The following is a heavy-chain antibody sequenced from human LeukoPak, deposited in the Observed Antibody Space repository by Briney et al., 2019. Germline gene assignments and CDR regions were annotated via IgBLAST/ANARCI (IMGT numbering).Heavy chain of an antibody. V-gene: IGHV3-53*01. D-gene: IGHD3-3*02. CDR3: ARVGDHFHWYLDL. Sequence: GGSLTLSCAASGFSVSTKYMNWVRQAPGKGLEWVSILYSGSDTYYADSVEGRFIISRDSSKNTLFLQMNDLRVEDTAVYYCARVGDHFHWYLDLWGRGTLVTTSS. CDR1: GFSVSTKY. CDR2: LYSGSDT. J-gene: IGHJ2*01.